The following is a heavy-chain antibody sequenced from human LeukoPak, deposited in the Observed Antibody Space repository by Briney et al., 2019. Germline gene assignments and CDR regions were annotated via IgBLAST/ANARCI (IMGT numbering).Heavy chain of an antibody. CDR2: INHSGSN. Sequence: PSETLSLTCAVYGGSFSGYYWSWIRQPPGKGLEWIGEINHSGSNNYNPSLKSRVTISVDTSKNQFSLKLSSVTAADTAVYYCARGRRYCSSTSCYLFDYWGQGTLVTVSS. D-gene: IGHD2-2*01. V-gene: IGHV4-34*01. CDR1: GGSFSGYY. CDR3: ARGRRYCSSTSCYLFDY. J-gene: IGHJ4*02.